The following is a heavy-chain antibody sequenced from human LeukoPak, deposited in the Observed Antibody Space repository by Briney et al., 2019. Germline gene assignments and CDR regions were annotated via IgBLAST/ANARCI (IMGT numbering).Heavy chain of an antibody. Sequence: SETLSLTCTVSGGSISSYYWSWIRQPPGKGLEWIGYIYYSGSTNYNPSLKSRVTISVDTSKNQFSLKLSSVTAADTAVYYCARSPNYSSSWRAPNNNWFDPWGQGTLVTVSS. CDR1: GGSISSYY. CDR3: ARSPNYSSSWRAPNNNWFDP. CDR2: IYYSGST. J-gene: IGHJ5*02. V-gene: IGHV4-59*01. D-gene: IGHD6-13*01.